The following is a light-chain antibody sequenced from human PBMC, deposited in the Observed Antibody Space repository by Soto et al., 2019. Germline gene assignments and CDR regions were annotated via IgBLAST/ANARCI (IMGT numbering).Light chain of an antibody. CDR2: SNN. V-gene: IGLV1-47*02. CDR3: AAWDDSLSGHWV. Sequence: HSVLTQPPSASGTPGQRVTISCSGSSSNIGSNYVYWYQQLPGTAPKLLIYSNNQRPSGVPDRFSGSKSGTSASLAISGLRSEDEADYYCAAWDDSLSGHWVFGGGTKLTVL. CDR1: SSNIGSNY. J-gene: IGLJ3*02.